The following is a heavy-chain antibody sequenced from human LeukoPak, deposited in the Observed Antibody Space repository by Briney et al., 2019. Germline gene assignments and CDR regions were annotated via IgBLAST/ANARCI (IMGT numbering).Heavy chain of an antibody. Sequence: GGSLRLSCAASGFTFSSYWMTWVRQAPGKGLEWVANIKQDGREKYYADSVKGRFTISRDNTKNSLYLQMNSLRAEDTAVFYCARDQYDTWSRRGNFDSWGQGTLVTVSS. J-gene: IGHJ4*02. CDR1: GFTFSSYW. D-gene: IGHD3-3*01. V-gene: IGHV3-7*03. CDR2: IKQDGREK. CDR3: ARDQYDTWSRRGNFDS.